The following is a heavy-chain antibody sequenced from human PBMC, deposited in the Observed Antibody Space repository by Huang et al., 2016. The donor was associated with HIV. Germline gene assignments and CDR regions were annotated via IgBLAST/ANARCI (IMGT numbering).Heavy chain of an antibody. CDR2: IYYSGRT. CDR1: GGTISNPY. Sequence: QVQLQESGPGLVKPSEPLSLTCIVSGGTISNPYWSWIRPAPGKGLNWIGSIYYSGRTNYNPSLKSLVTMLVDRSKNQFSLKMSSVTAADTAVYYCARLGYCGGDCYSGPFDHWGQGSQVTVSS. CDR3: ARLGYCGGDCYSGPFDH. V-gene: IGHV4-59*11. J-gene: IGHJ4*02. D-gene: IGHD2-21*02.